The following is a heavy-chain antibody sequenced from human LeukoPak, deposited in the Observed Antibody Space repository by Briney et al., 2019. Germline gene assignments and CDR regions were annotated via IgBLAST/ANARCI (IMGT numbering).Heavy chain of an antibody. D-gene: IGHD1-1*01. CDR3: TRDGANCYVGY. CDR1: GGTFSSYA. CDR2: IIPIFGTA. V-gene: IGHV1-69*13. Sequence: SVKVSCKASGGTFSSYAISWVRQAPGQGLEWMGGIIPIFGTANYAQKFQGRVTITADESTSTAYMELSSLRSEDTAVYSCTRDGANCYVGYWGQGTLVTVSS. J-gene: IGHJ4*02.